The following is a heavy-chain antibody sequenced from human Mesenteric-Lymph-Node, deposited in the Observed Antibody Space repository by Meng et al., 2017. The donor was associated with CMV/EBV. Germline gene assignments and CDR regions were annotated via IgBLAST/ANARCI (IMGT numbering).Heavy chain of an antibody. V-gene: IGHV5-51*01. J-gene: IGHJ5*02. Sequence: KVSCKGSGYSFTSYWFGWLRQMPGKGLEWVGVIYPGDSDTRYSPSFQGRVTISADKSISTACLQWSSLQASDTAMYYCARGYYDFWCGYLGDNWFDPWGQGTLVTVSS. CDR2: IYPGDSDT. CDR3: ARGYYDFWCGYLGDNWFDP. D-gene: IGHD3-3*01. CDR1: GYSFTSYW.